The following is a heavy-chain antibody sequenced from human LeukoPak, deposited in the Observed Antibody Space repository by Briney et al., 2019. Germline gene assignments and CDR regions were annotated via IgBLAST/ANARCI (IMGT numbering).Heavy chain of an antibody. D-gene: IGHD2-15*01. J-gene: IGHJ4*02. CDR1: GGSISSTSYY. V-gene: IGHV4-39*01. CDR3: ASQGGCSGGSCFSRIDS. CDR2: VYYSGTT. Sequence: PSETLSLTCSVSGGSISSTSYYWGWIRQPPGKGLEWIGSVYYSGTTYYNPSLNSRVNISVDTSKNQFSLKLSSVTAADTAVYYCASQGGCSGGSCFSRIDSWGQGTLVTVSS.